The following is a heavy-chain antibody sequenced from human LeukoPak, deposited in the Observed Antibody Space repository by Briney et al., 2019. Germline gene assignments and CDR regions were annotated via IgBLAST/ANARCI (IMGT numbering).Heavy chain of an antibody. CDR3: ARVSSSSGVGY. V-gene: IGHV4-39*07. J-gene: IGHJ4*02. D-gene: IGHD6-6*01. CDR1: DGSISGSSYY. CDR2: IYYRGST. Sequence: PSETLPLTCSVSDGSISGSSYYWGWIRRPPGKGLEWIGNIYYRGSTYYNPSLKSRVIMSIDTSKNQFSLKVSSVIAADTAVYYCARVSSSSGVGYWGQGTLVTVSS.